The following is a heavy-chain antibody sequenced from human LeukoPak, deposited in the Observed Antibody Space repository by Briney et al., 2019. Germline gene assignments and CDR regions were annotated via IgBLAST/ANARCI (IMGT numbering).Heavy chain of an antibody. V-gene: IGHV3-48*01. Sequence: GGSLRLSYASSGFTFSSYSVNWVRKAREKVLEWVTFFTSSSSTRYYAYSQKGRFTISRDNAKNSAYLQMNSLRAEDTAVYYCAKGWLRLSPYGYPYYLDYWGQGTMVTVSS. D-gene: IGHD5-12*01. CDR2: FTSSSSTR. J-gene: IGHJ4*02. CDR1: GFTFSSYS. CDR3: AKGWLRLSPYGYPYYLDY.